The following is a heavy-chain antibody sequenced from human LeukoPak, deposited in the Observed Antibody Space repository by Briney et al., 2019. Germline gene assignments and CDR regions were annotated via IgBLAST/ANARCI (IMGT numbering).Heavy chain of an antibody. V-gene: IGHV4-59*01. CDR3: ARVLTRGAAVFDY. J-gene: IGHJ4*02. CDR2: IYYSGST. CDR1: GGSISSYY. Sequence: SETLSLTCTVSGGSISSYYWSWIRQPPGKGLEWIGYIYYSGSTNYNPSLKSRVTISVDTSKSQFSLKLSSVTAADTAVYYCARVLTRGAAVFDYWGQGTLVTVSS. D-gene: IGHD7-27*01.